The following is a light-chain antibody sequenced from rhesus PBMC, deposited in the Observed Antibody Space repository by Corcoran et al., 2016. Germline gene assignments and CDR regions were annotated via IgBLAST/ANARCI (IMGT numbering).Light chain of an antibody. CDR3: QHGSGILFT. J-gene: IGKJ3*01. Sequence: DIQMPQSPSSLSASVGDTVTVTCQASQGISTNLDWYHHKPGIFHKLLIYAASTLQSGVPSRFRCSVSGTDFTLTISTLQPEEFGTYYCQHGSGILFTFGPGTKLDI. V-gene: IGKV1-25*02. CDR2: AAS. CDR1: QGISTN.